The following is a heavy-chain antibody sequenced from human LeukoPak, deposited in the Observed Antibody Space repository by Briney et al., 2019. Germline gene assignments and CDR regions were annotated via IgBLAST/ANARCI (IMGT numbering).Heavy chain of an antibody. V-gene: IGHV4-59*12. CDR1: GGSISSYY. Sequence: SETLSLTCTVAGGSISSYYWSWIRQPPGKGLEWIGYIYYSGSTNYNPSLKSRVTISVDKSKNQFSLKLSSVTAADTAVYYCARVTGYYYYYYMDVWGKGTTVTVSS. D-gene: IGHD3-10*01. CDR2: IYYSGST. J-gene: IGHJ6*03. CDR3: ARVTGYYYYYYMDV.